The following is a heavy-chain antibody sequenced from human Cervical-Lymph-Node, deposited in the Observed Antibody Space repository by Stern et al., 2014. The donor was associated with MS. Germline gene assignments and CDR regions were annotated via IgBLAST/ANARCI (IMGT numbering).Heavy chain of an antibody. D-gene: IGHD3-10*01. CDR3: ATGTGDNWFDP. V-gene: IGHV1-69*06. J-gene: IGHJ5*02. CDR1: GGV. Sequence: VQLVQSGADVKKPGAAVRVSCKTSGGVSWLRQTPGQGLEYMGGCIPAVGTSHYAQRFQGRLTITADTSTNTTYMELNSLRSDDAGVYYCATGTGDNWFDPWGQGTLVSVSS. CDR2: CIPAVGTS.